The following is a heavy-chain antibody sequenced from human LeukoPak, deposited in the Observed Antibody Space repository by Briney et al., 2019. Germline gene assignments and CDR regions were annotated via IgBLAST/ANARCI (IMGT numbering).Heavy chain of an antibody. Sequence: ASVKVSCKTSGYTFIGYSINWLRQAPGQGLEWMGWISTNTGNPTYAQGFTGRFVFSLDTSVSTAYLQISSRKAEDTAVYYCARDAATIAFDSWGQGTLVTVSS. V-gene: IGHV7-4-1*02. CDR3: ARDAATIAFDS. CDR1: GYTFIGYS. D-gene: IGHD5-24*01. CDR2: ISTNTGNP. J-gene: IGHJ4*02.